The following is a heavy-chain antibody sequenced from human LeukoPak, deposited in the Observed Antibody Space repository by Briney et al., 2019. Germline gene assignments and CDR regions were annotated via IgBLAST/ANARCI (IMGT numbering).Heavy chain of an antibody. V-gene: IGHV3-7*05. Sequence: GGSLRLSCAASGFTFTYYWMTWVRQAPGKGLEWVANINEDGSDKQYVDSVKGRFTISRDNAKNSPYLQMNSLRAEDTAIYYCASQVTIFGGGKYFDYWGQGTLVTVSS. D-gene: IGHD3-3*01. J-gene: IGHJ4*02. CDR1: GFTFTYYW. CDR2: INEDGSDK. CDR3: ASQVTIFGGGKYFDY.